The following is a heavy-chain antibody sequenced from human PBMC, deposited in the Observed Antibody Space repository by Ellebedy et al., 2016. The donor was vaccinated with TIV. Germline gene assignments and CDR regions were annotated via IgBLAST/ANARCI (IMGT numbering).Heavy chain of an antibody. V-gene: IGHV3-30*03. Sequence: GGSLRLSCAASGFTFSSYGMHWVRQAPGKGLEWVATISYDGSNKYYADSMKGRFTISRDNSKNTLYLQTNSLRAEDTAVYYCAREAAAGSGRYFDLWGRGTLVTVSS. D-gene: IGHD6-13*01. CDR3: AREAAAGSGRYFDL. J-gene: IGHJ2*01. CDR2: ISYDGSNK. CDR1: GFTFSSYG.